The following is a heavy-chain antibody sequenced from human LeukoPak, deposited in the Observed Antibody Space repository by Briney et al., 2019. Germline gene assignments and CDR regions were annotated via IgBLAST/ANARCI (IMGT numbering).Heavy chain of an antibody. D-gene: IGHD3-10*01. CDR2: IKEDGSET. J-gene: IGHJ6*03. CDR1: GFIYKKYW. Sequence: GGSLRLFCAASGFIYKKYWMNWVRQLPGRGLECLANIKEDGSETYYADSVKGRFTISRDNPKNLLFLQINSLRVEDTAVYYCAKASGTSGYYYMDVWGKGTTVTVSS. CDR3: AKASGTSGYYYMDV. V-gene: IGHV3-7*01.